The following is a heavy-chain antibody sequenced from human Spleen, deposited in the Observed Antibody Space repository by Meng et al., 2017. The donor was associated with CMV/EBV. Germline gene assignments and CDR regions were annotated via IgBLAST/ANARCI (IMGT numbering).Heavy chain of an antibody. J-gene: IGHJ6*02. D-gene: IGHD6-19*01. CDR1: GYTFTSYD. Sequence: ASVKVSCKASGYTFTSYDINWVRQATGQGLEWMGWMNPNSGNTGYAQKFQGRVTITRNTSISTAYMELSSLRSEDTAVYYCARMTSGSSDWYASMDVWGQGTTVTVSS. V-gene: IGHV1-8*03. CDR3: ARMTSGSSDWYASMDV. CDR2: MNPNSGNT.